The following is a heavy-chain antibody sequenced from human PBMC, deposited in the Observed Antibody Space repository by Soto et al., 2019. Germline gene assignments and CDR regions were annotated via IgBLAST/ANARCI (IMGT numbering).Heavy chain of an antibody. CDR3: ARGITMVRGVISGYYYYGMYV. CDR2: MNPNSGNT. Sequence: QVQLVQSGAEVKKPGASVKVSCKASGYTFTSYDINWVRQATGQGLEWMGWMNPNSGNTGYAQKFQGRVTMTRNTSISTAYMELRSLRSEDTAVYYCARGITMVRGVISGYYYYGMYVWGPGTTVTVSS. J-gene: IGHJ6*02. D-gene: IGHD3-10*01. CDR1: GYTFTSYD. V-gene: IGHV1-8*01.